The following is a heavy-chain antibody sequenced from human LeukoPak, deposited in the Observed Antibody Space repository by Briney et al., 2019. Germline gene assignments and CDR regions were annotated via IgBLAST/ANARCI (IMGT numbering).Heavy chain of an antibody. J-gene: IGHJ1*01. Sequence: PGGSLRLSCAASGFTFSSYAMSRVRQAPGKGLEWVSAISGSGGSTYYADSVKGRFTISRDNSKNTLYLQMNSLRAEDTAVYYCAKGGRRVVIISAHFQHWGQGTLVTVSS. CDR3: AKGGRRVVIISAHFQH. CDR2: ISGSGGST. D-gene: IGHD3-22*01. CDR1: GFTFSSYA. V-gene: IGHV3-23*01.